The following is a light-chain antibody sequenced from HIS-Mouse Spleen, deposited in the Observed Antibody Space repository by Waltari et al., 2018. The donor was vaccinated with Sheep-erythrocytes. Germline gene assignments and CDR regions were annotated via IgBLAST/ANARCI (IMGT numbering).Light chain of an antibody. CDR3: QQRSNWYT. CDR2: DAS. J-gene: IGKJ2*01. V-gene: IGKV3-11*01. CDR1: QSVSSY. Sequence: EIVLTQSPATLSLSPGERATLSCRASQSVSSYLAWYQQKPGQAPRLLIYDASNRATGIPARSSGSGSGTDLTLTINSLEPEDFAVYYCQQRSNWYTFGQGTKL.